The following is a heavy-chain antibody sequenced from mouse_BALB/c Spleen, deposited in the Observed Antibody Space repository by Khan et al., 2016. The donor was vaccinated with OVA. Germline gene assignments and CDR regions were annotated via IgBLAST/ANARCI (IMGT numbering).Heavy chain of an antibody. CDR1: GISITSGNYR. V-gene: IGHV3-5*02. CDR2: IYYSGTG. D-gene: IGHD1-1*01. J-gene: IGHJ1*01. CDR3: ARDYGSLYWYFDV. Sequence: EVQLVESGPGLVKPSQTVSLTCTVTGISITSGNYRWSWIRQFPGNKLEWIGNIYYSGTGTYNPSLTSRTTITRDTSKNQFFLEMNSLTAEDTATYYCARDYGSLYWYFDVCGAGTTVTVSS.